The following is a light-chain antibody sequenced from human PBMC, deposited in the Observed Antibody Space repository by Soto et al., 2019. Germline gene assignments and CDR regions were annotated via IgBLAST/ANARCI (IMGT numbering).Light chain of an antibody. V-gene: IGKV3D-15*01. J-gene: IGKJ4*01. CDR3: QQYDNWPRPA. CDR1: QSVRSN. Sequence: EIVMTQSPATLSVSPGERATLSCRASQSVRSNLAWYQQKPGQAPRLLMYGASTRATGIPARFSGSGSGTECTLTISSLRSEDFAVYYCQQYDNWPRPAFGGGTKVEIK. CDR2: GAS.